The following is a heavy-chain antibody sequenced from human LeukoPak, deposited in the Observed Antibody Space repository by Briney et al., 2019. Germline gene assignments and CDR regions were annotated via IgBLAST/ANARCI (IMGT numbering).Heavy chain of an antibody. V-gene: IGHV4-4*07. D-gene: IGHD3-10*01. J-gene: IGHJ4*02. CDR3: ARDYYYYGSGSYYFDY. CDR2: IHTSGSI. Sequence: SEALSLTCTVSGGSISSYYWSWIRQPPGKGLEWIGRIHTSGSINYNPSLKSRVSMSVDTSKNQVSLKLSSVTAADTAVYYCARDYYYYGSGSYYFDYWGQGTLVTVSS. CDR1: GGSISSYY.